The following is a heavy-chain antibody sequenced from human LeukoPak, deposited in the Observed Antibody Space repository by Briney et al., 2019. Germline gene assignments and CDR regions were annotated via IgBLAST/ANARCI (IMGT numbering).Heavy chain of an antibody. D-gene: IGHD2-15*01. CDR3: ATDLYY. CDR1: GFTFSTYW. Sequence: GGSLRLSCAASGFTFSTYWMSWVRQVLGKGLEWVANINQDGSEKNYVDSVRGRFTISRDNVKNSLYLQMNSLRAEDTAVYYCATDLYYWGQGTLATVSS. V-gene: IGHV3-7*04. CDR2: INQDGSEK. J-gene: IGHJ4*02.